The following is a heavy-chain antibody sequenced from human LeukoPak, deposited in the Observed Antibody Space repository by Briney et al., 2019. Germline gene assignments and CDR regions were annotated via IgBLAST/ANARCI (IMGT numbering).Heavy chain of an antibody. D-gene: IGHD3-3*01. V-gene: IGHV4-39*01. J-gene: IGHJ4*02. Sequence: SETLSLTCTVSGGSISSSSYYWGWIRQPPGKGLEWIGSIYYSGSTYYNPSLKSRVTISVDTSKNQFSLKLSSVTAVDTAVYYCARHGKEYYDFWSGYSFDYWGQGTLVTVSS. CDR3: ARHGKEYYDFWSGYSFDY. CDR1: GGSISSSSYY. CDR2: IYYSGST.